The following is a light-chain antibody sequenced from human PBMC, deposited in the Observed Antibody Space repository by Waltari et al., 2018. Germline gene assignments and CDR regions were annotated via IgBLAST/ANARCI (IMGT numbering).Light chain of an antibody. Sequence: SALTQPAPASGSPGRSITTSCTGTSSDVGSYVLVSWYQQHPAKAPKFIIYEVSKRPSGISNRFSGSKSGNTASLTISGLQAEDEADYYCCSYAGSSTLGILFGGGTKVTVL. CDR2: EVS. V-gene: IGLV2-23*02. CDR1: SSDVGSYVL. J-gene: IGLJ2*01. CDR3: CSYAGSSTLGIL.